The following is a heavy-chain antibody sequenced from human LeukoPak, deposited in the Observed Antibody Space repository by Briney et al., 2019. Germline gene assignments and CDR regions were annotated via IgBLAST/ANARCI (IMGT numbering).Heavy chain of an antibody. CDR2: IYSSGTS. D-gene: IGHD3-10*01. CDR1: GGSISGYY. CDR3: ARQEYRSGSWNWFEP. Sequence: SETQSLTCSLSGGSISGYYWSWYRQPPGKGLEWIAYIYSSGTSNSNPSLMSRVTISVETSKNQFSLKLSSVTDAETAVYDCARQEYRSGSWNWFEPWGQGSLVTVSS. V-gene: IGHV4-59*08. J-gene: IGHJ5*02.